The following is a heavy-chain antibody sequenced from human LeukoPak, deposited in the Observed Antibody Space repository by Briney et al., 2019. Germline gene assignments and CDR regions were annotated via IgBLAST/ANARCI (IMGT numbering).Heavy chain of an antibody. J-gene: IGHJ3*02. D-gene: IGHD4-17*01. Sequence: PSETLSLTCAVSGGSISSGSYSWSWIRQPPGKGLEWIGSIYHSGNTYYNPSLKSRLTISVDTSRNHFSLKLSSVTAADTAVYYCARDQTLTTRSDAFDIWGQGTMVTVSS. CDR3: ARDQTLTTRSDAFDI. V-gene: IGHV4-39*02. CDR1: GGSISSGSYS. CDR2: IYHSGNT.